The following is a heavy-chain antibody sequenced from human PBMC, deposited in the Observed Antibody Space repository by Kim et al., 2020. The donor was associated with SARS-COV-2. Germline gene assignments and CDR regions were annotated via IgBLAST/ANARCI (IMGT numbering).Heavy chain of an antibody. CDR2: ISSSSSYT. D-gene: IGHD2-2*01. CDR3: ARRPESTSCHFDY. V-gene: IGHV3-11*06. CDR1: GFTFSDYY. J-gene: IGHJ4*02. Sequence: GGSLRLSCAASGFTFSDYYMSWIRQAPGKGLEWVSYISSSSSYTNYADSVKGRFTISRDNAKNSLYLQMNSLRAEDTAVYYCARRPESTSCHFDYWGQGTLVTVSS.